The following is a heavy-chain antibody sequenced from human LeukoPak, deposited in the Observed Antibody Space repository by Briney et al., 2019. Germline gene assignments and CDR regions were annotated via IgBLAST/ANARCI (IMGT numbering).Heavy chain of an antibody. J-gene: IGHJ4*02. V-gene: IGHV3-23*01. D-gene: IGHD3-22*01. Sequence: GGSLTLSCGASGFTFGSYVMSWVRQAPGKGLEWVSTIDGTGDRTYYAESAKGRFAIYRDNSENTLYLQMSSLRAEDTAVYYCAKTVGSGGYYIYYFDYWGQGTLVTVSS. CDR3: AKTVGSGGYYIYYFDY. CDR2: IDGTGDRT. CDR1: GFTFGSYV.